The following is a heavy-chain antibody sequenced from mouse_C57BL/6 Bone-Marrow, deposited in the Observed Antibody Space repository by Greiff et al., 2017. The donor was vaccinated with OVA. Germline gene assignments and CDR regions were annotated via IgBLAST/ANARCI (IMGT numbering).Heavy chain of an antibody. CDR3: ARKGDYSNHFDY. V-gene: IGHV1-20*01. J-gene: IGHJ2*01. CDR2: INPYNGDT. Sequence: EVMLVESGPELVKPGDSVKISCKASGYSFTGYFMNWVMQSHGKSLEWIGRINPYNGDTFYNQKFKGKATLTVDKSSSTAHMELRSLTSEDSSVYYCARKGDYSNHFDYWGQGTTLTVSS. CDR1: GYSFTGYF. D-gene: IGHD2-5*01.